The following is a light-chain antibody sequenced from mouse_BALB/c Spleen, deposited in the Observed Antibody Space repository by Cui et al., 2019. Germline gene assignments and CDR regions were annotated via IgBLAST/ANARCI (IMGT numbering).Light chain of an antibody. CDR1: SSVSY. CDR3: QQWSSNPPT. CDR2: DTS. Sequence: QIVITKSRAIMSASPGEKVSMTCSASSSVSYMHWYQQKSGTSPKRWIYDTSKLASGVPARFSGSGSGTSYSLTISSMEAEDAATYYCQQWSSNPPTFGAGTKLELK. V-gene: IGKV4-59*01. J-gene: IGKJ5*01.